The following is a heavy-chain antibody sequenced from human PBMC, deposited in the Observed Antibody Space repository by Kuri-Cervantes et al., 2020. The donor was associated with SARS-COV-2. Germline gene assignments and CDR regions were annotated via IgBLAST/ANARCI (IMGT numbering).Heavy chain of an antibody. D-gene: IGHD3-16*02. Sequence: GGSLRLSCAASGFTFSDYTMNWVRRAPEKGLEWVSSISSCTTSIYYADSVKGRFTISRDNSKNMVYLQMDSLRAEDTAVYYCAKAAFTGYTGYRIDWGQGTLVTVSS. J-gene: IGHJ4*02. V-gene: IGHV3-21*04. CDR3: AKAAFTGYTGYRID. CDR1: GFTFSDYT. CDR2: ISSCTTSI.